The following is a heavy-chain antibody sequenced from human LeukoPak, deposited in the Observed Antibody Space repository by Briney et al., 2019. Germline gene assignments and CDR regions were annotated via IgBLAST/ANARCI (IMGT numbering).Heavy chain of an antibody. CDR1: GGSISSYY. D-gene: IGHD6-6*01. Sequence: SETLSLTCTVSGGSISSYYWSWIRQPPGKGLEWIGYIYYSGSTNYNPSLKSRVTISVDTSKNQFSLKLSSVTAADTAVYYCARVRQLGYYYYYYMDVWGKGTTVTVSS. CDR2: IYYSGST. CDR3: ARVRQLGYYYYYYMDV. J-gene: IGHJ6*03. V-gene: IGHV4-59*01.